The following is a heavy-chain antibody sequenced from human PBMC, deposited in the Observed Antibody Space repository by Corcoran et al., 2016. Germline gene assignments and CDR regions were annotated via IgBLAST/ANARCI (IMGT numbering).Heavy chain of an antibody. CDR2: ISWNSGSI. CDR1: GFTFDDYA. D-gene: IGHD3-10*01. J-gene: IGHJ6*02. Sequence: EVQLVESGGGLVQPGRSLRLSCAASGFTFDDYAMHWVRQAPGKGLEWVSGISWNSGSIGYADSVKGLFTISRDNAKNSLDLQMNSLRAGITALYYCAKVASPHYGSCYGMDVWGQGTTVTVSS. CDR3: AKVASPHYGSCYGMDV. V-gene: IGHV3-9*01.